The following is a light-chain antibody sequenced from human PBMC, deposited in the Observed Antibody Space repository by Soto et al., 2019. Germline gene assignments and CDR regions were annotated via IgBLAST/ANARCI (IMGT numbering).Light chain of an antibody. J-gene: IGKJ2*01. CDR3: QQTYSPPRT. Sequence: DIQLTQSPSFLSASVGDRVTITCRASQGISSSLAWYQQRPGKAPNLLIYAASKLHSGVPSRFSGSGSGTDFTLIISSLQPEDFASYYCQQTYSPPRTFGQGTKLEI. V-gene: IGKV1-39*01. CDR2: AAS. CDR1: QGISSS.